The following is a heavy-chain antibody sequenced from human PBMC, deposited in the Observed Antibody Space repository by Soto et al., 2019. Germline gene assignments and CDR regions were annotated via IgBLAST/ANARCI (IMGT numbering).Heavy chain of an antibody. V-gene: IGHV6-1*01. CDR2: TYYRAKWYD. J-gene: IGHJ3*02. CDR1: GASVSSNSVA. Sequence: QVPLQQSGPGLVKPSQTLSLTGAISGASVSSNSVAWNWIMQSPSSGLEWRGRTYYRAKWYDDYGVPVKGLITVNPDTSQNQFALQLNYVTHEDTAVYYCARGRFNAFGIWGQGKMVTVSS. CDR3: ARGRFNAFGI. D-gene: IGHD3-3*01.